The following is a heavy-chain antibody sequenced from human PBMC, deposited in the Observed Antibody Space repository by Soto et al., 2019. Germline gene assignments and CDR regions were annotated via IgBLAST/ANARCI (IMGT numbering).Heavy chain of an antibody. Sequence: GGSLRLSCAASGFTFSSYAMSWIRQAPGKGLEWVSDITGSGGYTFYADSVTGRFTISRDNSKNTLYLQMSSLRAEDTAVYYCAKERYYDILTGPENYYYHYGMDVWGQGTTVTVSS. D-gene: IGHD3-9*01. V-gene: IGHV3-23*01. CDR2: ITGSGGYT. J-gene: IGHJ6*02. CDR1: GFTFSSYA. CDR3: AKERYYDILTGPENYYYHYGMDV.